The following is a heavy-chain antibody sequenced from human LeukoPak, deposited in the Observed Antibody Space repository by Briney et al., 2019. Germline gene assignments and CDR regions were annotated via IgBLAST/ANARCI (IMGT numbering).Heavy chain of an antibody. CDR3: ARDPVYYYYYYMDV. CDR2: ISYDGSNK. J-gene: IGHJ6*03. CDR1: GFTFSSYA. V-gene: IGHV3-30*01. Sequence: GGSLRLSCAASGFTFSSYAMHWVRQAPGKGLEWVAVISYDGSNKYYADSVKGRFTISRDNSKNTLYLQMNSLRAEDTAVYYCARDPVYYYYYYMDVWGKGTTVAVSS.